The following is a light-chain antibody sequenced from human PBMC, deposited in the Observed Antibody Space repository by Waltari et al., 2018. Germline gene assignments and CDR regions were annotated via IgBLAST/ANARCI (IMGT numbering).Light chain of an antibody. J-gene: IGLJ3*02. Sequence: QSALTQPASVSGSLGQSITISCTGSSSDIGRYNYVSWYQQFPDRAPKLIIYDVTNRPSGVSNRFPGSKSANTASLTISGLQPEDAANDYCASYNPGSTVVFGGGTELTVL. CDR3: ASYNPGSTVV. CDR2: DVT. CDR1: SSDIGRYNY. V-gene: IGLV2-14*01.